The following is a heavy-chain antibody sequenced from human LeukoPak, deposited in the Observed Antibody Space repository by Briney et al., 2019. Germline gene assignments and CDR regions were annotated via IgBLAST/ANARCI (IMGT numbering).Heavy chain of an antibody. Sequence: GASVKVSCKASGYTFTSYGISWVRQAPGQGLEWMGWISAYNGNTNYAQKLQGRVTMTTDTSTSTAYMELRSLRSDDTAVYYCARDLGEQLLVPGDAFDIWGQGTMVTVSS. CDR2: ISAYNGNT. CDR1: GYTFTSYG. V-gene: IGHV1-18*01. D-gene: IGHD6-19*01. CDR3: ARDLGEQLLVPGDAFDI. J-gene: IGHJ3*02.